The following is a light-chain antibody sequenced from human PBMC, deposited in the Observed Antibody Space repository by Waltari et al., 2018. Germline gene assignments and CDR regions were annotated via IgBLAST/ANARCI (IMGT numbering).Light chain of an antibody. V-gene: IGLV6-57*04. J-gene: IGLJ3*02. CDR2: EDY. CDR3: QSYDRTEQRV. CDR1: SGSIDSNY. Sequence: NFMLTQPLSVSESPGKTVTISCTRSSGSIDSNYVQWFQQRPGSAPSTVIYEDYKRPSGVPDRFSGSIDTSSNSASLTISGLKTEDEADYYCQSYDRTEQRVFGGGTKLTVL.